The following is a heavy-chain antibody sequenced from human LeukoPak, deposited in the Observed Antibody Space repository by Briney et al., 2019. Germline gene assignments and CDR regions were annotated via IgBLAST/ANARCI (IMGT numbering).Heavy chain of an antibody. D-gene: IGHD2-2*01. V-gene: IGHV4-34*01. Sequence: KPSETLSLTRAVYGGSFSSYYWSWIRQPPGKGLEWIGEINHSGSTNYNPSLKSRVTISVDTSKNQFSLKLSSVTAADTAVYYCARVLGYCSSTSCYRFYYYYYMDVWGKGTTVTVSS. CDR2: INHSGST. CDR3: ARVLGYCSSTSCYRFYYYYYMDV. CDR1: GGSFSSYY. J-gene: IGHJ6*03.